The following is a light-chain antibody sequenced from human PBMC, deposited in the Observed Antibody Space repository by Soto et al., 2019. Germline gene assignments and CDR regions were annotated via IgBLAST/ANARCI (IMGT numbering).Light chain of an antibody. CDR1: QSVDSNF. Sequence: EIALAQSPGTLPLSPGERATLSCRPSQSVDSNFLAWYQQRPGQAPRLLIYRSSIRATGIPDRFSGSASDTDFTLTIRRLEPEDFAVYYCQEYDNSRGLTFGGGTKVDIK. CDR3: QEYDNSRGLT. J-gene: IGKJ4*01. V-gene: IGKV3-20*01. CDR2: RSS.